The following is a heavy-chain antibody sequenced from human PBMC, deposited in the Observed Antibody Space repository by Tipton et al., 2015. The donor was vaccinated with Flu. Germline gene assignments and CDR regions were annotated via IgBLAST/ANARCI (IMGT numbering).Heavy chain of an antibody. J-gene: IGHJ6*02. Sequence: TLSLTCAVSGGSISSATHHWGWIRQPPGKALEWIGSVYYTSQTYYNPSFKGRVTVSLDTSKNHFSLKLTSVTAADTAVYYCARDSGGGPAAASGEEYGMDAWGQGTTVTVSS. CDR3: ARDSGGGPAAASGEEYGMDA. CDR2: VYYTSQT. V-gene: IGHV4-39*07. CDR1: GGSISSATHH. D-gene: IGHD6-13*01.